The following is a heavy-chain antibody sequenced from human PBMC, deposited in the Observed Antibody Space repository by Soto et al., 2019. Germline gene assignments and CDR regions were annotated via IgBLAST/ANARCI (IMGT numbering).Heavy chain of an antibody. Sequence: ESGGGVVQPGRSLRLSCAASGFTFSSYGMHWVRQAPGKGLEWVAVIWYDGSNKYYADSVKGRFTISRDNSKNTLYLQMNSLRAEDTAVYYCAREGSGSGWPFDYWGQGTLVTVSS. D-gene: IGHD6-19*01. CDR1: GFTFSSYG. CDR2: IWYDGSNK. V-gene: IGHV3-33*01. CDR3: AREGSGSGWPFDY. J-gene: IGHJ4*02.